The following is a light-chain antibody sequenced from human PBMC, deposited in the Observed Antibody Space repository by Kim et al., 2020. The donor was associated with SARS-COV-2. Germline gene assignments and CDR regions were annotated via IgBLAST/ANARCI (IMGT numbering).Light chain of an antibody. CDR3: QTWGTGIVV. V-gene: IGLV4-69*01. J-gene: IGLJ2*01. Sequence: APVKVTGTLSSGHSSYAIAWHQQQPEKGPRYLMKLNSDGSHSKGDGIPDRFSGSSSGAERYLTISSLQSEDEADYYCQTWGTGIVVFGGGTQLTVL. CDR1: SGHSSYA. CDR2: LNSDGSH.